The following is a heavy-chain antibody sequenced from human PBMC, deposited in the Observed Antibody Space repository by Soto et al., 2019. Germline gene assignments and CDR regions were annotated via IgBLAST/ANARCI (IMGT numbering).Heavy chain of an antibody. D-gene: IGHD3-3*01. J-gene: IGHJ4*02. CDR3: ARDYDFWSGYPPYYFDY. V-gene: IGHV3-21*01. CDR1: GFTFSSYS. CDR2: ISSSSSYI. Sequence: LRLSCAASGFTFSSYSMNWVRQAPGKGLEWVSSISSSSSYIYYADSVKGRFTISRDNAKNSLYLQMNSLRAEDTAVYYCARDYDFWSGYPPYYFDYWGQGTLVTVSS.